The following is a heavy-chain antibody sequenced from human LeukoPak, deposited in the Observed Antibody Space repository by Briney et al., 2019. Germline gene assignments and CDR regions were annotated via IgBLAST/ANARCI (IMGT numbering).Heavy chain of an antibody. J-gene: IGHJ4*02. CDR1: GFTFSSYW. Sequence: GGSLRLSCAASGFTFSSYWMAWVRQAPGKELEWVANIKGDGSEDHYVDSVRGRFTTSRDNAKNSLYLQMNSLTAEDTAVYYCARDVPYNMNQMYFDYWGQGTLVTVSS. D-gene: IGHD3-10*01. V-gene: IGHV3-7*01. CDR3: ARDVPYNMNQMYFDY. CDR2: IKGDGSED.